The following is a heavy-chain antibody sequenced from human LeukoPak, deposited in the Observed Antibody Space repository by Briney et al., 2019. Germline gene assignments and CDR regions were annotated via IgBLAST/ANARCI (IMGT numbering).Heavy chain of an antibody. D-gene: IGHD4-17*01. J-gene: IGHJ4*02. Sequence: SETLSLTCTVSGGSISSSSYYWGWIRQPPGKGLEWIGSIYYSGSTYYNPSLKSRVTISVDTSKNQCSLKLSSVTAADTAVYYCARPHNYGDYEYYFDYWGQGTLVTVSS. CDR1: GGSISSSSYY. V-gene: IGHV4-39*01. CDR2: IYYSGST. CDR3: ARPHNYGDYEYYFDY.